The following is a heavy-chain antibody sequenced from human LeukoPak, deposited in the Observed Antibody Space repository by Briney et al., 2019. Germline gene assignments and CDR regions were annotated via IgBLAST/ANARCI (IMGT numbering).Heavy chain of an antibody. V-gene: IGHV4-34*01. CDR2: INHSGGT. J-gene: IGHJ4*02. D-gene: IGHD3-10*01. Sequence: PSETLSLTCTVSGGSISSYYWSWIRQPPVKGLEWIGEINHSGGTNYNPSLKSRVTISVGTSKKQFSLKLSSVTAADTAVYYCARGVDYYGVWGQGTLVTVSS. CDR1: GGSISSYY. CDR3: ARGVDYYGV.